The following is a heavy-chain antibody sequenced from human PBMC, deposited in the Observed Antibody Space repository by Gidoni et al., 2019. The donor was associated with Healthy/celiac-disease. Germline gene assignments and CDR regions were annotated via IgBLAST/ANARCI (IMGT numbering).Heavy chain of an antibody. V-gene: IGHV3-11*05. J-gene: IGHJ4*02. D-gene: IGHD6-19*01. CDR3: ARAAGAVALFDY. CDR1: GFPFSYYY. CDR2: ISSSSSYT. Sequence: QVQLVESGGGLVKPGGSLRLSCAASGFPFSYYYMSWIRQAPGKGLEWVSYISSSSSYTNYADSVKGRFTISRDNAKNSLYLQMNSLRAEDTAVYYCARAAGAVALFDYWGQGTLVTVSS.